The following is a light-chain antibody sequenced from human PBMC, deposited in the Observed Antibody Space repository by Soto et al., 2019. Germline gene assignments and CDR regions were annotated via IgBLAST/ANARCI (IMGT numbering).Light chain of an antibody. V-gene: IGKV1-5*03. J-gene: IGKJ2*02. CDR3: QQYNSSPWT. CDR1: QSIGDW. Sequence: DIPLTQSPSTLSASVGDRVTITCRASQSIGDWLAWYQQKPGKAPKIIIYKASTLESGVPSRFSGSGSGTEFTLTISSMQPDDFGIYSCQQYNSSPWTFGQGTKVEIK. CDR2: KAS.